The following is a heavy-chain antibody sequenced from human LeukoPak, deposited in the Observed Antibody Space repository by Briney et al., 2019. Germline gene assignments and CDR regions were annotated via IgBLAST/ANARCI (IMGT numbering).Heavy chain of an antibody. V-gene: IGHV3-15*01. CDR3: TTHITMVRGVHWLDP. CDR2: IKSKTDGGTT. J-gene: IGHJ5*02. D-gene: IGHD3-10*01. Sequence: GGSLRLSCAASGFTFSNAWMSWVRQAPGKGLEWVGRIKSKTDGGTTDYAAPVKGRFTISRDDSKNTLYLQMNSLKTEDTAVYYCTTHITMVRGVHWLDPWGQGTLVTVSS. CDR1: GFTFSNAW.